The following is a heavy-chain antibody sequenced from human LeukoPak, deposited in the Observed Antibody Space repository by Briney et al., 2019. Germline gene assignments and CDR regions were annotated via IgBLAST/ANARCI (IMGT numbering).Heavy chain of an antibody. J-gene: IGHJ4*02. D-gene: IGHD3-22*01. Sequence: ASXKVSCKASGYTFTGYYMHWVRQAPGQGLEWMAIINPSGGSTSYAKKFQGRVTMTRDTSTSTVYMELRSLRFEDTAVYYCARDSRPSYDSSGYYYPGDYWGQGTLVTVSS. CDR1: GYTFTGYY. CDR2: INPSGGST. CDR3: ARDSRPSYDSSGYYYPGDY. V-gene: IGHV1-46*01.